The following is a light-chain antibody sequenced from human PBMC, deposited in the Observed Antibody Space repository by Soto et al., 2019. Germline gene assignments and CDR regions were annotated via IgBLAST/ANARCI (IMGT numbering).Light chain of an antibody. V-gene: IGKV3-20*01. CDR2: DAS. Sequence: EIVLTQSPGTLSLSPGERVTLSCRASQSLSSTYLAWYQQKPGQAPRLLIYDASIRATGIPDRFSGSASGTDFTLSISSLEPEDSAVYFCQQYGGSPYTFGQGTKLEIK. CDR1: QSLSSTY. CDR3: QQYGGSPYT. J-gene: IGKJ2*01.